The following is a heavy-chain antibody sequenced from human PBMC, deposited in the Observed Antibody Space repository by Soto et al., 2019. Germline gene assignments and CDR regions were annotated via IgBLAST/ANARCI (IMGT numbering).Heavy chain of an antibody. CDR2: IYYSGST. CDR3: ATTPIGDTAMVDYGMDV. V-gene: IGHV4-39*01. J-gene: IGHJ6*02. Sequence: SETLSLTCTVSGGSISSSSYYWGWIRQPPGKGLEWIGSIYYSGSTYYNPSLKSRVTISVDTSKNQFSLKLSSVTAADTAVYYCATTPIGDTAMVDYGMDVWGQGTTVTAP. D-gene: IGHD5-18*01. CDR1: GGSISSSSYY.